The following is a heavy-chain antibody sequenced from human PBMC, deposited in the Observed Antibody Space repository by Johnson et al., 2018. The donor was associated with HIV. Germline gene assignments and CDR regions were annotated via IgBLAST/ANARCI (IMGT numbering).Heavy chain of an antibody. CDR1: GFTVSSNY. CDR2: IYSGGST. Sequence: VQLVESGGGLVQPGGSLRLSCAASGFTVSSNYMSWVRQAPGKGLEWVSVIYSGGSTYYADPVKGRFTIYRDNSKNTPYLQMNSLRAEDTAVYYCARRDDIRNGAFDIWGQGTMVTVSS. CDR3: ARRDDIRNGAFDI. J-gene: IGHJ3*02. V-gene: IGHV3-66*04. D-gene: IGHD3-22*01.